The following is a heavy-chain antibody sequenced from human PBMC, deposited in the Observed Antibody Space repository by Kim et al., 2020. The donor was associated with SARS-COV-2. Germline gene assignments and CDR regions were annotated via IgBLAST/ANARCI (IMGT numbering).Heavy chain of an antibody. V-gene: IGHV3-33*01. J-gene: IGHJ5*02. CDR2: IWYDGSNK. D-gene: IGHD5-18*01. CDR1: GFTFSSYG. Sequence: GGSLRLSCAASGFTFSSYGMHWVRQAPGKGLEWVAVIWYDGSNKYYADSVKGRFTISRDNSKNTLYLQMNSLRAEDTAVYYCARESREGYSYGSEYNWFDPWGQGTLVTVSS. CDR3: ARESREGYSYGSEYNWFDP.